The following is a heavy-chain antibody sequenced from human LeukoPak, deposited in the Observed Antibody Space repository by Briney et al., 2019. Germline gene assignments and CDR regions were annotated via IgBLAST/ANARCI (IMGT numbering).Heavy chain of an antibody. J-gene: IGHJ4*02. CDR2: ISGSGGST. D-gene: IGHD1-14*01. CDR3: TTDPFQFDY. Sequence: PGGSLRLSCAASGFTFSSYAMSWVRQAPGKGLEWVPAISGSGGSTYYADSVKGRFTISRDNSKNTLYLQMNSLKTEDTAVYYCTTDPFQFDYWGQGTLVTVSS. CDR1: GFTFSSYA. V-gene: IGHV3-23*01.